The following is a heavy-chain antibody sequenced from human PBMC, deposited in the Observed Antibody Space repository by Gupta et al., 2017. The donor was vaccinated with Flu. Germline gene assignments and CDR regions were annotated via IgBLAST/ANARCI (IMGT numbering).Heavy chain of an antibody. D-gene: IGHD6-19*01. Sequence: KVSCKASGYTFSGYYMHWVRQAPGQGLEWMGWINPNSGGTNSAQEFQGRVTVTRDTSISTAYMELSRLRSDETAVYYCARDRSAPVTGTKYFDYWGQGTLVTVSS. V-gene: IGHV1-2*02. J-gene: IGHJ4*02. CDR1: GYTFSGYY. CDR2: INPNSGGT. CDR3: ARDRSAPVTGTKYFDY.